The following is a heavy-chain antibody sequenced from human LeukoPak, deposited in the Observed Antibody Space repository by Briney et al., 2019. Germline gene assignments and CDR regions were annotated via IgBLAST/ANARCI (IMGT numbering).Heavy chain of an antibody. CDR1: GFSFSGYA. CDR2: ISGSGGST. CDR3: ASPRITGTSRPFDY. V-gene: IGHV3-23*01. J-gene: IGHJ4*02. Sequence: GGSLRLSCAASGFSFSGYAMNWVRQAPGKGLEWVLVISGSGGSTYYADSVKGRFTISRDNSKNTLDLQMNSLRAEDTAVYYCASPRITGTSRPFDYWGQGTLVTVSS. D-gene: IGHD1-7*01.